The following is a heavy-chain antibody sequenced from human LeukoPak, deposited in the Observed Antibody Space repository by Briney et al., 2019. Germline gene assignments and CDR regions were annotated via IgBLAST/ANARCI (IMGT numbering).Heavy chain of an antibody. CDR2: IYYSGST. V-gene: IGHV4-39*07. CDR3: ARDAGHRLSRRYYYAMDV. D-gene: IGHD6-25*01. J-gene: IGHJ6*02. Sequence: PSETLSLTCTVSGGSISSSSYYWGWVRQPPGKGLEWIGSIYYSGSTYYNPTLKSRVTISVDTSKNQFSLKLSSVTAADTAVYYCARDAGHRLSRRYYYAMDVWGQGTTVTVSS. CDR1: GGSISSSSYY.